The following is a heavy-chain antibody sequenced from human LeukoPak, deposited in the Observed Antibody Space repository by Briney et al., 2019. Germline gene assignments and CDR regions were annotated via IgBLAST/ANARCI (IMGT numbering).Heavy chain of an antibody. Sequence: GASVKVSCKASGGTFSSYAISWVRQAPGQGLEWMGGIIPIFGTANYAQKFQGRVTMTRNTSISTAYMELSSLRSEDTAVYYCASSIYYDTLVPYYYGMDVWGQGTTVTVSS. CDR2: IIPIFGTA. D-gene: IGHD3-22*01. CDR1: GGTFSSYA. J-gene: IGHJ6*02. V-gene: IGHV1-69*05. CDR3: ASSIYYDTLVPYYYGMDV.